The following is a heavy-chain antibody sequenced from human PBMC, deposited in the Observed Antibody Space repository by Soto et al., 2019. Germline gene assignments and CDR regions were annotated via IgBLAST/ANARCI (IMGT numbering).Heavy chain of an antibody. J-gene: IGHJ4*02. CDR1: GGSISSYY. CDR3: ASTFDSSGYYSLLFDY. CDR2: IYYSGST. Sequence: SETLSLTCTVSGGSISSYYWSWIRQPPGKGLEWIGYIYYSGSTNYNPSLKSRVTISVDTSKNQFSLKLSSVTAADTAVYYCASTFDSSGYYSLLFDYWGQGTLVTVSS. V-gene: IGHV4-59*01. D-gene: IGHD3-22*01.